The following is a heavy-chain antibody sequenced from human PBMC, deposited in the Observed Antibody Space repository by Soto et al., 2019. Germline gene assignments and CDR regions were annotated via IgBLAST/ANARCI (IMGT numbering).Heavy chain of an antibody. D-gene: IGHD3-10*01. V-gene: IGHV3-49*04. CDR1: GFTFGDYA. CDR3: TRDGLLWFGELSPYYYYGMDV. Sequence: PGGSLRLSCTASGFTFGDYAMSWVRQAPGKGLEWVGFIRSKAYGGTTEYAASVKGRFTISRDDSKSIAYLQMNSLKTEDTAVYYCTRDGLLWFGELSPYYYYGMDVWGQGTTVTVPS. J-gene: IGHJ6*02. CDR2: IRSKAYGGTT.